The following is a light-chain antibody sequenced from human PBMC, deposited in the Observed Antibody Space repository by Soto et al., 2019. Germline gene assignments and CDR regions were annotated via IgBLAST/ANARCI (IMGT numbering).Light chain of an antibody. CDR1: SSDVGSYNL. V-gene: IGLV2-23*01. CDR3: CSYAGSSTVV. Sequence: QSALTQPASVSGSPGQSITISCTGTSSDVGSYNLVSWYQQHPGKAPKLMIYEGSKRTSGVSNRFSGSKSGNTSSLTISGLQAEDEAYYYCCSYAGSSTVVFGGGTKLTVL. J-gene: IGLJ2*01. CDR2: EGS.